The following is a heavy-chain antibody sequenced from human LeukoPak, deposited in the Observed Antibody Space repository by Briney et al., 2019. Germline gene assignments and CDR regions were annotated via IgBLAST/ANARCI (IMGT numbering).Heavy chain of an antibody. CDR3: ARTAMIVVAKDAFDI. CDR1: GYTFTSYG. Sequence: ASVKVSCKASGYTFTSYGISWLRQAPGQGLEWMGWISAYNGNTNYAQKLQGRVTMTTDTSTSTAYMELRSLRSDDTAVYYCARTAMIVVAKDAFDIWGQGTMVTVSS. CDR2: ISAYNGNT. J-gene: IGHJ3*02. D-gene: IGHD3-22*01. V-gene: IGHV1-18*01.